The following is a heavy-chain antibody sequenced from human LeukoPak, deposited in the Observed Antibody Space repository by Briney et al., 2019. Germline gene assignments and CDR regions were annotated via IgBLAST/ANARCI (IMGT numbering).Heavy chain of an antibody. CDR2: ISAYNGKT. D-gene: IGHD3-9*01. Sequence: ASVKVSCKASVYTFISYGFSFVRQAPGQGLEWMGWISAYNGKTHYAQKLQGRVTMTTDTSTRTAYMELRSLRSDDTAVYYCARVRQHYDVLTGFDYWGQGTLVTVSS. CDR1: VYTFISYG. CDR3: ARVRQHYDVLTGFDY. J-gene: IGHJ4*02. V-gene: IGHV1-18*01.